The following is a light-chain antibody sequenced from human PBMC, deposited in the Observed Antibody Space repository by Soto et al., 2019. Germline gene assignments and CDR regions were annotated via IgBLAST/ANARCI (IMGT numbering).Light chain of an antibody. CDR3: QQYDTYSRT. J-gene: IGKJ1*01. CDR1: QSISSW. Sequence: DIQMTQSPSTLSASVGDRVTITCRASQSISSWLAWYQQKPGKAPKLLIYKASSLESGVPSRFSGSTSGTEFTLTISSLQPDDFATYYCQQYDTYSRTFGQGTKVEIK. CDR2: KAS. V-gene: IGKV1-5*03.